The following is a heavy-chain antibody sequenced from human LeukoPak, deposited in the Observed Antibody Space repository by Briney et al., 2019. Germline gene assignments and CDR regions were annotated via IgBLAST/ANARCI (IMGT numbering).Heavy chain of an antibody. V-gene: IGHV1-18*01. D-gene: IGHD3-22*01. J-gene: IGHJ6*03. CDR3: ARDYDSSGYYYYYYYMDV. Sequence: GASVKVSCKASGYTFTSYGISWVRQAPGQGLEWMGWISAYNGNTNYAQKLQGRVTMTTDTSTSTAYMELRSLRSEDTAVYYCARDYDSSGYYYYYYYMDVWGKGTTVTISS. CDR2: ISAYNGNT. CDR1: GYTFTSYG.